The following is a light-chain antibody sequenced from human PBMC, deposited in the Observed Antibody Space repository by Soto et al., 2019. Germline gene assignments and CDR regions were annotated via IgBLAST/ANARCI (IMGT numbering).Light chain of an antibody. CDR2: RSD. Sequence: QSVLTQPPSASGTPGQRVTIXCSGSSSNIGSNHVYWYQQFPGTAPKLLMYRSDQRPSGVPDRFSGSKSGTSASLAISGLRSDDEADYYCSARDDSLSGVVFGGGTKLTVL. CDR1: SSNIGSNH. J-gene: IGLJ2*01. V-gene: IGLV1-47*01. CDR3: SARDDSLSGVV.